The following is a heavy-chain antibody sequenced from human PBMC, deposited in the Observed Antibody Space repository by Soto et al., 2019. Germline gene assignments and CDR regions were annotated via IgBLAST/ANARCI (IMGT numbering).Heavy chain of an antibody. CDR1: GFTFSSYG. CDR3: ARGGYDASGSLPLGMDV. CDR2: IWYDGSNK. V-gene: IGHV3-33*01. Sequence: GGSLRLSCAASGFTFSSYGMHWVRQAPGKGLEWVAVIWYDGSNKYYADSVKGRFTISRDNSKNTLYLQMNSLRAEDTAVYYCARGGYDASGSLPLGMDVWGQGTTVTVSS. J-gene: IGHJ6*02. D-gene: IGHD3-10*01.